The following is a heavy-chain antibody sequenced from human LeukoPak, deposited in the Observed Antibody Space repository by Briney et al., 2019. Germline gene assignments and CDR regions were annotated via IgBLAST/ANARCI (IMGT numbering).Heavy chain of an antibody. CDR3: ARGRRITAAGRDAFDI. D-gene: IGHD6-13*01. V-gene: IGHV3-23*01. Sequence: PGGSLRLSCAASGFTFSSYAMNWVRQAPGKGLEWVSTISGSGGGGSTYYADSVKGRFTISRDNSKNTLYLQTNSLRAEHTDVCYCARGRRITAAGRDAFDIWGQGTMVSVSS. CDR2: ISGSGGGGST. J-gene: IGHJ3*02. CDR1: GFTFSSYA.